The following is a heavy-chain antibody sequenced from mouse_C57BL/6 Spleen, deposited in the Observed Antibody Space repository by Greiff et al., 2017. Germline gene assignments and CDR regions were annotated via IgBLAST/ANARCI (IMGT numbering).Heavy chain of an antibody. CDR1: GYTFTEYT. V-gene: IGHV1-62-2*01. Sequence: QVQLQQSGAEPVKPGASVKLSCKASGYTFTEYTIHWVKQRSGQGLEWIGWFYPGSGSIKYNEKFKDKATLTADKSSSTVYMELSRLTSEDSAVYFCARHEETIYYGSSPAWFAYWGQGTLVTVSA. J-gene: IGHJ3*01. CDR3: ARHEETIYYGSSPAWFAY. CDR2: FYPGSGSI. D-gene: IGHD1-1*01.